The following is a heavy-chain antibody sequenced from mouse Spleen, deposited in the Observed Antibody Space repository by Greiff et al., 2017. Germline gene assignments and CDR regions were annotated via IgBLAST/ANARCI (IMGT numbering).Heavy chain of an antibody. CDR3: AGVITTVVAPFDY. CDR2: IDPSDSYT. CDR1: GYTFTSYW. Sequence: QVHVKQPGAELVRPGTSVKLSCKASGYTFTSYWMHWVKQRPGQGLEWIGVIDPSDSYTNYNQKFKGKATLTVDTSSSTAYMQLSSLTSEDSAVYYCAGVITTVVAPFDYWGQGTTLTVSS. J-gene: IGHJ2*01. D-gene: IGHD1-1*01. V-gene: IGHV1-59*01.